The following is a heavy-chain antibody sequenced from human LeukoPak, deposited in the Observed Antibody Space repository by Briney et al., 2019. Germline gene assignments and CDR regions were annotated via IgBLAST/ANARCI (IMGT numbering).Heavy chain of an antibody. J-gene: IGHJ5*02. D-gene: IGHD6-19*01. CDR3: AWYRSGSMWDL. V-gene: IGHV4-34*01. CDR2: INHSGST. CDR1: VGSFSGYY. Sequence: SETLSLTCAVYVGSFSGYYWSWIRQPPWKGLEWIGEINHSGSTNYNPSLKSRVTISVDTSKNQFSLKLSSVTAADTAVYYCAWYRSGSMWDLWGQGTLVTVSS.